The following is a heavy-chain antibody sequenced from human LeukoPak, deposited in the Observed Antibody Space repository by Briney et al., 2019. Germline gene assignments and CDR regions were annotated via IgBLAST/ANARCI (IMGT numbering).Heavy chain of an antibody. J-gene: IGHJ4*02. CDR1: GFTFRSYG. CDR2: ISYDGINK. D-gene: IGHD5-12*01. CDR3: AREGHYSGQSDH. V-gene: IGHV3-30*03. Sequence: QSGGSLRLSCVASGFTFRSYGMDRVRQAPGKGLEWVAVISYDGINKYYLDSVKGRFTISRDNSNNTLYLQMNSLRAEDTAVYYCAREGHYSGQSDHWGQGTLVTVSS.